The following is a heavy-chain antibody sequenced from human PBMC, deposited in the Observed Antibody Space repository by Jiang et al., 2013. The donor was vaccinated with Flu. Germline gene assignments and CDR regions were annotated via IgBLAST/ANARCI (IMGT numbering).Heavy chain of an antibody. Sequence: GPGLVKPSQTLSLTCTVSGGSISSGSYYWSWIRQPAGKGLEWIGRIYTSGSTNYNPSLKSRVTISVDTSKNQFSLKLSSVTAADTAVYYCARVPATIYYYYYGMDVWGQGTTVTVSS. CDR1: GGSISSGSYY. V-gene: IGHV4-61*02. D-gene: IGHD5-24*01. J-gene: IGHJ6*02. CDR3: ARVPATIYYYYYGMDV. CDR2: IYTSGST.